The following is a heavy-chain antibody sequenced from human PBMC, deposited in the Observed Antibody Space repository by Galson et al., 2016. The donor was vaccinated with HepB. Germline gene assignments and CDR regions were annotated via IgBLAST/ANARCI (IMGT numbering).Heavy chain of an antibody. CDR2: ISGSSGSI. CDR1: GFTFSTYA. Sequence: SLRLSCAASGFTFSTYAMAWVRQAPGKGLEWLSAISGSSGSIYYAASVRGRFTVSRDNSKNTLFLQMSSLRADDTAVYYCAKDLLVDRAIFNVFHIWGQGTMVTVSS. J-gene: IGHJ3*02. V-gene: IGHV3-23*01. D-gene: IGHD5-18*01. CDR3: AKDLLVDRAIFNVFHI.